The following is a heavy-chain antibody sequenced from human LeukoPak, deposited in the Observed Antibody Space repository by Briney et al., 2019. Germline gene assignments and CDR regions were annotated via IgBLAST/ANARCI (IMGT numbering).Heavy chain of an antibody. CDR2: IYYSGTT. J-gene: IGHJ4*02. Sequence: PSETLSLTCAVYGGSFSGYYWSWIRQPPGKGLEWIGSIYYSGTTHYNPSLKSRVTISIDTSKNEFSLNLRSMTAADTAVYYCARTITMIRGVIRIRDFDSWGQGTLVTVSS. V-gene: IGHV4-34*11. CDR3: ARTITMIRGVIRIRDFDS. CDR1: GGSFSGYY. D-gene: IGHD3-10*01.